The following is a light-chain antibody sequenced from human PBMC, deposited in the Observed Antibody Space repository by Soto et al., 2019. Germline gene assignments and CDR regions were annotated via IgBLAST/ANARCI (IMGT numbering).Light chain of an antibody. CDR3: DSYASRNTVL. Sequence: QSALTQPASVSGSPGQSITISCTGTSSDIGGYNYVSWYQPHPGKAPKLMIYDVSDRPSGVSNRFSGSKSGTTASLPISGLQAEDEYDYYCDSYASRNTVLFGGGTKLTVL. CDR2: DVS. CDR1: SSDIGGYNY. V-gene: IGLV2-14*03. J-gene: IGLJ2*01.